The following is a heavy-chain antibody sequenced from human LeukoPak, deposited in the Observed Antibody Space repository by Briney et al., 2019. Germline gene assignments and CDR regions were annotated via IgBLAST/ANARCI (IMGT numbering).Heavy chain of an antibody. J-gene: IGHJ2*01. CDR1: GFTFSSYA. CDR3: AKVAARPESYWYFDL. D-gene: IGHD6-6*01. CDR2: ISGSGGST. V-gene: IGHV3-23*01. Sequence: TGGSLRLSCAASGFTFSSYAMSWVRQAPGKGLEWVSAISGSGGSTYYADSVKGRFTISRDNSKNTLYLQMNSLRAEDTAVYYCAKVAARPESYWYFDLWGRGTLVTVSS.